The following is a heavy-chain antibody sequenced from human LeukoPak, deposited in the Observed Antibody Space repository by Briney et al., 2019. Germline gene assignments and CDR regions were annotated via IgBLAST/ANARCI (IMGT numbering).Heavy chain of an antibody. Sequence: GASVKVSCKASGYTFTGYYMHWVRQAPGQGLEWMGWINPNSGGTNYAQKFQGRVTMTRDTSISTAYMELSRLRSDDTAVYYCARVGARRTGDRGHYYYMDVWGKGTTVTVSS. CDR1: GYTFTGYY. V-gene: IGHV1-2*02. CDR3: ARVGARRTGDRGHYYYMDV. D-gene: IGHD7-27*01. CDR2: INPNSGGT. J-gene: IGHJ6*03.